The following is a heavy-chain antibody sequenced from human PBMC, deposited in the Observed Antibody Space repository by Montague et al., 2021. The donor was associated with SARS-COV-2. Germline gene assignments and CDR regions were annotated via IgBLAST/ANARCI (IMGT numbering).Heavy chain of an antibody. CDR2: THYSGTT. J-gene: IGHJ4*02. CDR1: SGSLSGYY. CDR3: ARGTAYDHVYY. Sequence: SETLSLTCTASSGSLSGYYWNRIRQPPGKGLEWIGFTHYSGTTKYNPSLKSRLNTSLDTSKNQFSLTLNSVTAADTAIYYCARGTAYDHVYYWGQGAPVAVAS. V-gene: IGHV4-59*12. D-gene: IGHD2-8*02.